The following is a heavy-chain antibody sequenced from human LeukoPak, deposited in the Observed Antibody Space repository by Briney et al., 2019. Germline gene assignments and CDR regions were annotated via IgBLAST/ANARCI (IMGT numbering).Heavy chain of an antibody. J-gene: IGHJ4*02. D-gene: IGHD3/OR15-3a*01. V-gene: IGHV4-39*01. CDR1: GVSISSSNSY. Sequence: SETLSLTCTVSGVSISSSNSYWGWIRQPPGKGLEWIGSIYYSGNTYYNASLKSQVSISIDTFKNQFSLRLTSVTAADTAVHYCARQTGSGLFILPGGQGTLVTVSS. CDR2: IYYSGNT. CDR3: ARQTGSGLFILP.